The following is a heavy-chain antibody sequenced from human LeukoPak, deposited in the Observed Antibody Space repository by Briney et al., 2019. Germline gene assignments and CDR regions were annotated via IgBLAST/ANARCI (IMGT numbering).Heavy chain of an antibody. V-gene: IGHV3-23*01. CDR3: AKAEGLSSGYYPSPDAFDI. Sequence: GGSLRLSCAASGFTFSSYAMSWVRQAPGEGLEWVSAISGSGGSTYYADSVKGRFTISRDNSKNTLYLQMNSMRAEDTAVYYCAKAEGLSSGYYPSPDAFDIWGQGTMVTVSS. CDR2: ISGSGGST. CDR1: GFTFSSYA. J-gene: IGHJ3*02. D-gene: IGHD3-22*01.